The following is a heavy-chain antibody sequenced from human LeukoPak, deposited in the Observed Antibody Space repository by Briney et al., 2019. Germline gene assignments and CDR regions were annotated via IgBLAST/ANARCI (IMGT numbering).Heavy chain of an antibody. V-gene: IGHV3-7*01. CDR2: IKQDGSEK. D-gene: IGHD3-10*01. CDR1: GFTFSSYL. Sequence: GGSLRVSCAASGFTFSSYLMSWVRQAPGKGLEWVANIKQDGSEKYYVDSVKGRFTISRDNAKNSLYLQMNSLRAEDTAVYYCARDRFAHLWFGEYLEQDYYYGMDVWGQGTTVTVSS. CDR3: ARDRFAHLWFGEYLEQDYYYGMDV. J-gene: IGHJ6*02.